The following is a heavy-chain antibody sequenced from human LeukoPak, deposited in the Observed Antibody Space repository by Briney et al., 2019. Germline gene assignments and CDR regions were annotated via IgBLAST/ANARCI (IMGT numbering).Heavy chain of an antibody. Sequence: SETLSLTCAVYGGSFSGYYWSWIRQPPGKGLEWIGEINHSGSTNYNPSLKSRVTISVDTFKNQFSLKLSSVTAADTAVYYCARGLSSSSSHGDWFDPWGQGTLVTVSS. D-gene: IGHD2-2*01. V-gene: IGHV4-34*01. CDR1: GGSFSGYY. J-gene: IGHJ5*02. CDR2: INHSGST. CDR3: ARGLSSSSSHGDWFDP.